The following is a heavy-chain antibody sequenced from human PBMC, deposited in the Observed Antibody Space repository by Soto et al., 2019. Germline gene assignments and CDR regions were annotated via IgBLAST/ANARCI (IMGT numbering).Heavy chain of an antibody. CDR3: ARQASY. CDR1: GVSISDTSYY. Sequence: NPSETLSLTCNVSGVSISDTSYYWGWIRQPPGKGLEWIGTVYFNGKTFYNPSLKSRLTISVDRSKNQISLRLTSVTAADTAVYYCARQASYWGQGTLVTVSS. V-gene: IGHV4-39*01. CDR2: VYFNGKT. J-gene: IGHJ4*02.